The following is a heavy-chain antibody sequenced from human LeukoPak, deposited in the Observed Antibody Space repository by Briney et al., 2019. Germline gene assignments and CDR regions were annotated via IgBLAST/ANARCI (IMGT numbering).Heavy chain of an antibody. CDR1: GDSISSYY. CDR3: ARVGDWNDLVY. Sequence: SETLSLTCTVSGDSISSYYWSWIRQSPGKGLEWIGYIHYSGTTNYNPSLKSRVTMLLDTSKNQFSLRLTSVTAADTAVYYCARVGDWNDLVYWGQGTLVTVSS. CDR2: IHYSGTT. J-gene: IGHJ4*02. V-gene: IGHV4-59*01. D-gene: IGHD1-1*01.